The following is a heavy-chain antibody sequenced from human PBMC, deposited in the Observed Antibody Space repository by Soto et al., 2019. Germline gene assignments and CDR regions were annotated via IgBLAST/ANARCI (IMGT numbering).Heavy chain of an antibody. CDR2: IKSKTDGGTT. Sequence: AGGSLRLSCAASGFTFSNAWMSWVRQAPGKGLEWVGRIKSKTDGGTTDYAAPVKGRFTISRDDSKNTLYLQMNSLKTEDTAVYYCTTDLSYYYYYGMDVWGQGTTVTSP. CDR3: TTDLSYYYYYGMDV. V-gene: IGHV3-15*01. CDR1: GFTFSNAW. J-gene: IGHJ6*02.